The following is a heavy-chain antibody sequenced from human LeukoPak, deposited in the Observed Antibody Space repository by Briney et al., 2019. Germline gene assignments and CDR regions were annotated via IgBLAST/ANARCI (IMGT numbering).Heavy chain of an antibody. J-gene: IGHJ4*02. D-gene: IGHD3-9*01. CDR3: AREKYSDTLTGPLDY. Sequence: GGSLRLSCAASGFTFSSYAMHWVRQAPGKGLEWVAVISYDGSNKYYADSVKGRFTISRDNSKNTLYLQMNSLRAEDTAVYYCAREKYSDTLTGPLDYWGQGTLVTVSS. V-gene: IGHV3-30*04. CDR1: GFTFSSYA. CDR2: ISYDGSNK.